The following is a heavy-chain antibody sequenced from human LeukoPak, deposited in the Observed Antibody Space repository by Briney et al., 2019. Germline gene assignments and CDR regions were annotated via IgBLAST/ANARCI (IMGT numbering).Heavy chain of an antibody. D-gene: IGHD6-13*01. CDR3: ARDSSSWFDP. Sequence: SETLSLTCTVSGGPISSYYWSWIRQPPGKGLEWIGYIYYSGSTNYNPSLKSRVTISVDTSKNQFSLKLSSVTAADTAVYYCARDSSSWFDPWGQGTLVTVSS. CDR2: IYYSGST. V-gene: IGHV4-59*01. J-gene: IGHJ5*02. CDR1: GGPISSYY.